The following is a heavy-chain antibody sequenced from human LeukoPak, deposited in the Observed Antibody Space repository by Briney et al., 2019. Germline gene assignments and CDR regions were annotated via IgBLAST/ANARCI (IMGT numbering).Heavy chain of an antibody. CDR2: ISYDGSNK. Sequence: GGSLRLSCAASGFTFSSYAMHWVRQAPGKGLEWVAVISYDGSNKYYADSVKGRFTISRDNSKNTLYLQMNSLRAEDTAVYYCARINMRVGYDSSGYHGRHFDYWGQGTLVTVSS. V-gene: IGHV3-30*04. CDR1: GFTFSSYA. J-gene: IGHJ4*02. CDR3: ARINMRVGYDSSGYHGRHFDY. D-gene: IGHD3-22*01.